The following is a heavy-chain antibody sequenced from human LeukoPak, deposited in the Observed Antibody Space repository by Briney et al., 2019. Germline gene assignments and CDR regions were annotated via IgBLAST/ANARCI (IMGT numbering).Heavy chain of an antibody. CDR3: ARGEYSSSSAGGKDFDY. CDR1: GFTFSSYE. D-gene: IGHD6-13*01. V-gene: IGHV3-48*03. Sequence: GGSLRLSCAASGFTFSSYEMNWVRQAPGKGLEWVSYISSSGSTIYYADSVKGRFTISRDNAKNTLYLQMNSLRAEDTAVYYCARGEYSSSSAGGKDFDYWGQGTLVTVSS. CDR2: ISSSGSTI. J-gene: IGHJ4*02.